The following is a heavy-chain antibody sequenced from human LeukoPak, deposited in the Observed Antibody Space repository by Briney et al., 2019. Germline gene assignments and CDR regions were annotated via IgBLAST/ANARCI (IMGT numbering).Heavy chain of an antibody. D-gene: IGHD2-2*01. CDR1: GFTFSSCA. J-gene: IGHJ4*02. CDR3: ARHPEPGYCSSTSCHESYFDY. Sequence: GGSLRLSCAASGFTFSSCAMSWVRQAPGKGLEWVSAISGSGGRPYYADSVKGRFAISRDNSKNTLYLQMNSLRAEDTAVYYCARHPEPGYCSSTSCHESYFDYWGQGTLVTVSS. CDR2: ISGSGGRP. V-gene: IGHV3-23*01.